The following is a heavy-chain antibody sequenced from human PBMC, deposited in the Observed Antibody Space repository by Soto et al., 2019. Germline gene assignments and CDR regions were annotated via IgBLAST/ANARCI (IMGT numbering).Heavy chain of an antibody. J-gene: IGHJ6*02. D-gene: IGHD1-26*01. V-gene: IGHV3-30*18. Sequence: QVQLVESGGGVVQPGKSLRLSCAASKFTFSSYGMHWVRQAPGKGLEWVAVTSYDGSNKYYADSVKGRFTISRDNSKDTLYLQMNSLRAEDTAVYYCAKYSGSYDFDYHGMDVWGQGTTVTVSS. CDR2: TSYDGSNK. CDR3: AKYSGSYDFDYHGMDV. CDR1: KFTFSSYG.